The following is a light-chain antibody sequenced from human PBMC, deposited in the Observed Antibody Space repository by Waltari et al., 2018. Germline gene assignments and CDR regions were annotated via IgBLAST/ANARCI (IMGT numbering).Light chain of an antibody. V-gene: IGKV4-1*01. CDR1: QSVLYSSNNKND. CDR3: QQYYSTPWT. Sequence: DIVMTQSPDSLAVSLGERATINCKSGQSVLYSSNNKNDLAWYQQKPGQPPKLLIYWASTRESGVPDRFSGSGSGTDFTLTISSLQAEDVAVYYCQQYYSTPWTFGQGTKVEIK. J-gene: IGKJ1*01. CDR2: WAS.